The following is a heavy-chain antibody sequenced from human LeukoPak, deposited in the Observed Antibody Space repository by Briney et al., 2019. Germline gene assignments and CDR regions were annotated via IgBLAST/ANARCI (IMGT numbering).Heavy chain of an antibody. J-gene: IGHJ6*04. Sequence: PSETLSLTCAVYGGSFSGYYWSWIRQPPGKGLEWIGEINHSGSTNYNPSLKSRVTISVDTSKNQFSLKLSSATAADTAVYYCARGPYCSGGSCPTSYYYYGMDVWGKGTTVTVSS. CDR2: INHSGST. V-gene: IGHV4-34*01. CDR3: ARGPYCSGGSCPTSYYYYGMDV. CDR1: GGSFSGYY. D-gene: IGHD2-15*01.